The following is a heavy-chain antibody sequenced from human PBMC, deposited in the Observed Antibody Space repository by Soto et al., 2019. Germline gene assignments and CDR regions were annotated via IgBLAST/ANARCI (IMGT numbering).Heavy chain of an antibody. J-gene: IGHJ4*02. CDR2: VSTNNADT. CDR1: GYTFTAYG. Sequence: ASVKVSCKTSGYTFTAYGLSWLRQAPGQRPEWMGWVSTNNADTNYAQKFQGRVTMTTETSTRTTYMELRSLRSDDTAVYYCARELNTDPSAYYSFAYWGQGTLVTVSS. D-gene: IGHD3-22*01. V-gene: IGHV1-18*01. CDR3: ARELNTDPSAYYSFAY.